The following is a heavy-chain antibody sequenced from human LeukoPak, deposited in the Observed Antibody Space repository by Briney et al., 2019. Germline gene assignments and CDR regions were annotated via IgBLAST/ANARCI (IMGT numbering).Heavy chain of an antibody. V-gene: IGHV4-61*01. J-gene: IGHJ4*02. D-gene: IGHD3-16*02. CDR2: IYYSGST. Sequence: SETLSLTCTVSGGSVSSGSYYWSWIRQPPGKGLEWIGYIYYSGSTNYNPSLKSRVTISVDTSKNQFSLKLSSVTAADTAVYYCARITSDYVWGSYRYTRGLWYFDYWGQGTLVTVSS. CDR3: ARITSDYVWGSYRYTRGLWYFDY. CDR1: GGSVSSGSYY.